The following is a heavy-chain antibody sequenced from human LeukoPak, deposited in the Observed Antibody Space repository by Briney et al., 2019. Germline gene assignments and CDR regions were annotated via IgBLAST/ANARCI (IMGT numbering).Heavy chain of an antibody. D-gene: IGHD1-26*01. CDR3: TTDGVGVEGATYDN. CDR1: GFTFINAW. J-gene: IGHJ4*02. CDR2: IKAKAHGGTI. Sequence: GGSLRLSCAASGFTFINAWMAWVRQAPGKGLEWGCRIKAKAHGGTIEYAAPVKGRFTISSHDPKHTLYLQMNSLKTEDTAVYYCTTDGVGVEGATYDNWGQGTLVSVSS. V-gene: IGHV3-15*01.